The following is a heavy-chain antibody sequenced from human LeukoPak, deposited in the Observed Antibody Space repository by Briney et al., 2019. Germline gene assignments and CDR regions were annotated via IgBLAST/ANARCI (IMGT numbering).Heavy chain of an antibody. CDR1: GFTFSSNS. Sequence: GGSLRLSCLASGFTFSSNSMSWVRQAPGKGLEWVSVIYSGGSTYYADSVKGRFTISRDNSKNTLYLQMNSLRAEDTAVYYCARDGIGGGGDPKAFDYWGQGTLVTVSS. V-gene: IGHV3-53*01. D-gene: IGHD2-21*02. CDR2: IYSGGST. CDR3: ARDGIGGGGDPKAFDY. J-gene: IGHJ4*02.